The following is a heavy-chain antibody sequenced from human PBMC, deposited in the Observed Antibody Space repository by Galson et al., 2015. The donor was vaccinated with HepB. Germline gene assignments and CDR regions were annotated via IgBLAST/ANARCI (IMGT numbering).Heavy chain of an antibody. CDR3: AKDLVSIRVAGMDY. Sequence: SLRLSCAASGFIFDDYAMNWVRQAPGKGLEWVSGISWNSRDIGYADSVKGRFTISRDNAKNSLYLQMNSLRADDTAIYYCAKDLVSIRVAGMDYWGPGTLVTVSS. CDR1: GFIFDDYA. J-gene: IGHJ4*02. V-gene: IGHV3-9*01. CDR2: ISWNSRDI. D-gene: IGHD6-19*01.